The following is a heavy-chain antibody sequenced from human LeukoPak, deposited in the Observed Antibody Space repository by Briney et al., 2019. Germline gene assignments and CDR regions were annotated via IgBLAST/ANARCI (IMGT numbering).Heavy chain of an antibody. CDR2: ISSSGSTI. J-gene: IGHJ4*02. CDR1: GFTFSNFE. D-gene: IGHD2-2*02. CDR3: SAVVPTAIGSSFDY. Sequence: QPGGSLRLSCAASGFTFSNFEMNWVRQAPGKGLERVSYISSSGSTIYYADSVKGRFTTSRDNAKNSLYLQMHSLRAEDTAVYYCSAVVPTAIGSSFDYWGQGTLVTASS. V-gene: IGHV3-48*03.